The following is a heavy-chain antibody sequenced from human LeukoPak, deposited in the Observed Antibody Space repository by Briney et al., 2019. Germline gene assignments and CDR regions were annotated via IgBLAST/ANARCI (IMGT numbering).Heavy chain of an antibody. J-gene: IGHJ4*02. V-gene: IGHV1-18*01. CDR2: ISAYNGNT. Sequence: GASVKVSCKASGYTFTSYGISWVRQAPGQGLEWMGWISAYNGNTNYAQKLQGRVTMTTDTSTSTAYMELRSLRAEDTAVYYCAKDPKEWLFSSHFDYWGQGTLVTVSS. CDR3: AKDPKEWLFSSHFDY. CDR1: GYTFTSYG. D-gene: IGHD3-3*01.